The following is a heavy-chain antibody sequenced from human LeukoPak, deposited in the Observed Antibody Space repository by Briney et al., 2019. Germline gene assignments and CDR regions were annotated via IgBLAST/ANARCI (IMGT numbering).Heavy chain of an antibody. V-gene: IGHV4-38-2*02. CDR3: ASHPIAAAGDPPNWFDP. CDR1: GYSISSGYY. Sequence: SETLSLTCTVSGYSISSGYYWGWIRQPPGKGLEWIGSSYHSGSTYYNPSLKSRLTISVDTSKNQFSLKLGSVTAAGTAVYYCASHPIAAAGDPPNWFDPWGQGTLVTVSS. CDR2: SYHSGST. D-gene: IGHD6-13*01. J-gene: IGHJ5*02.